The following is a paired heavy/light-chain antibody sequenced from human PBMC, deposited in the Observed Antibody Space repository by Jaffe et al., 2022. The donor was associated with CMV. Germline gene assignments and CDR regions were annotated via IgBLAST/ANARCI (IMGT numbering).Light chain of an antibody. CDR2: KVS. CDR3: MQGTHWPPYT. Sequence: DVVMTQSPLSLPVTLGQPASISCRSSQSLLHSDGNTYLNWFHQRPGQSPRRLIYKVSNRDSGVPDRFSGSGSGTDFTLQISRVEAEDLGVYYCMQGTHWPPYTFGQGTKLEI. CDR1: QSLLHSDGNTY. J-gene: IGKJ2*01. V-gene: IGKV2-30*02.
Heavy chain of an antibody. CDR3: MRGGV. CDR1: GFSFSGYW. Sequence: EEQLVESGGGLVQPGGSLRLSCAASGFSFSGYWMNWVRQAPGKGLEWVGNIKEDGSEKYYVDSVKGRFTISRDNAKNSLYLQMNSLRVEDTGVYYCMRGGVWGQGTTVTVSS. J-gene: IGHJ6*02. CDR2: IKEDGSEK. V-gene: IGHV3-7*01.